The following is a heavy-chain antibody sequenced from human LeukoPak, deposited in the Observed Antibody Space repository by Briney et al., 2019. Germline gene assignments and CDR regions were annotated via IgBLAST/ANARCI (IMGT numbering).Heavy chain of an antibody. D-gene: IGHD3-10*01. Sequence: PGGSLRLSCAASGFTFSSYSMNWVRQAPGKGLEWVSYISSSSSTIYYADSVKGRFTISRDNAKNSLYLQMNSLRAEDTAVYYCATRITMVRGAALGDDAFDIWGQGTMVTVSS. J-gene: IGHJ3*02. CDR1: GFTFSSYS. CDR2: ISSSSSTI. V-gene: IGHV3-48*01. CDR3: ATRITMVRGAALGDDAFDI.